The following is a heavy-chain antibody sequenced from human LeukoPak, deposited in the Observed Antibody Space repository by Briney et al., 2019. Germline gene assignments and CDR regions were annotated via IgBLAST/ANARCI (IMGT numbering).Heavy chain of an antibody. V-gene: IGHV1-69*13. CDR2: IIPIFGTA. J-gene: IGHJ4*02. D-gene: IGHD3-9*01. CDR3: ARDFGTIRLF. CDR1: GGTFSSYA. Sequence: WASVKVSCKASGGTFSSYAISWVRQAPGQGLEWMGGIIPIFGTANYAQKFQGRVTITADESTSTAYMELSSLRSEDTAVYYCARDFGTIRLFWGQGTLVTVSS.